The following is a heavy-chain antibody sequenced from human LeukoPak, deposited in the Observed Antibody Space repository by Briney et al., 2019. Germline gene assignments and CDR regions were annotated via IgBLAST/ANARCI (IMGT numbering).Heavy chain of an antibody. J-gene: IGHJ4*02. D-gene: IGHD4-11*01. V-gene: IGHV3-48*03. CDR1: GFTFSSYE. CDR2: ISSSGSTI. Sequence: PGGSLRLSCAASGFTFSSYEMNWVRQAPGKGLEWVSYISSSGSTIYYADSVKGRFTISRDNAKNSLYLQMNSLRAEDTAVYYCARDVYSGIPETTYDYWGQGTLVTVSS. CDR3: ARDVYSGIPETTYDY.